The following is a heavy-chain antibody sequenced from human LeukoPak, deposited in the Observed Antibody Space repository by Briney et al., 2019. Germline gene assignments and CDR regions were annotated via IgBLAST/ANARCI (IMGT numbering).Heavy chain of an antibody. CDR1: GFTFSDYW. D-gene: IGHD5-12*01. V-gene: IGHV3-7*01. CDR2: MKQDGSEE. CDR3: ARVRDRGSGYVYFDY. J-gene: IGHJ4*02. Sequence: GGSLRLSCAASGFTFSDYWMSWVRQAPGKGRDWLANMKQDGSEEYYVDSVKGRFPISRDNAKNSLYLKMNSLRAEDTAVYYCARVRDRGSGYVYFDYWGQGTLVTVSS.